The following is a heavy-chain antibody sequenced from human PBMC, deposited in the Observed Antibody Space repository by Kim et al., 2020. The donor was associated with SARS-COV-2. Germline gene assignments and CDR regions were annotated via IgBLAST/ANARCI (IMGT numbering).Heavy chain of an antibody. D-gene: IGHD3-3*01. J-gene: IGHJ3*02. V-gene: IGHV6-1*01. CDR3: ARMPVFGVVIMSAFDI. Sequence: SVKSRITINPDTSKNQFSLQLNSVTPEDTAVYYCARMPVFGVVIMSAFDIWGQGTMVTVSS.